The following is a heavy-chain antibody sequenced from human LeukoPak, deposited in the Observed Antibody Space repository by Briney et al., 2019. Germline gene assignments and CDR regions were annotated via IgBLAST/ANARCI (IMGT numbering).Heavy chain of an antibody. CDR1: GFTFSRYS. J-gene: IGHJ4*02. D-gene: IGHD6-19*01. Sequence: PGRSLRLSCAASGFTFSRYSMHWVRQAPGKGLEWVAIVSSDGGKQFYADSVKGRFTISRDNSGSTLYMQMNSLRTEDTAVYYCARVAIAVALVDYWGQGTLVTVSS. CDR2: VSSDGGKQ. V-gene: IGHV3-30*04. CDR3: ARVAIAVALVDY.